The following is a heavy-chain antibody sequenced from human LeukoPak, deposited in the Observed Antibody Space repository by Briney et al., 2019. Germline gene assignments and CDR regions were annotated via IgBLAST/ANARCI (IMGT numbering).Heavy chain of an antibody. D-gene: IGHD3-22*01. J-gene: IGHJ4*02. CDR3: RPYYYDSSGYYFDY. Sequence: SETLSLTCIVSGGSISSSNYYWGWIRQPPGKGLEWIGSSYYRGSTYYNPSLKSRVTISLDTSKNQFSLKLSSVTAADTAVYYCRPYYYDSSGYYFDYWGQGTLVTVSS. CDR2: SYYRGST. CDR1: GGSISSSNYY. V-gene: IGHV4-39*07.